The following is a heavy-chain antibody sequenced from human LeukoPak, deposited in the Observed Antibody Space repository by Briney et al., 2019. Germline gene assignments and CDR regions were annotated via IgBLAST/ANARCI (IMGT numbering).Heavy chain of an antibody. J-gene: IGHJ6*02. CDR1: IGSISSSKW. V-gene: IGHV4-4*02. CDR3: ARQKWEQQGRDYYFNGLDV. CDR2: IYLYGTT. D-gene: IGHD1/OR15-1a*01. Sequence: SETLSLTCSVSIGSISSSKWWSWVRQSPVKGLEWIGEIYLYGTTNYNPSFTSRVTMSVDRSRNQFSLKLTSVTAADTAVYYCARQKWEQQGRDYYFNGLDVWGPGTTVTVSS.